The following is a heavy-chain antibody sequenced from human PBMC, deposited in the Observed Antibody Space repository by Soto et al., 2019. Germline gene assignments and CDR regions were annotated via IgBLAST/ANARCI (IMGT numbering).Heavy chain of an antibody. D-gene: IGHD6-6*01. Sequence: SETLSLTCRISGCFINSGDYYWSWIRQPTGKGLEWIAYIYYSGIIYYKPSLKSRVTMSRDTSKNQFSLKLDSVTAADTAVYYCAREVGEVDYSSSSDAFDIWGQGTMVTVSS. V-gene: IGHV4-30-4*01. CDR3: AREVGEVDYSSSSDAFDI. J-gene: IGHJ3*02. CDR2: IYYSGII. CDR1: GCFINSGDYY.